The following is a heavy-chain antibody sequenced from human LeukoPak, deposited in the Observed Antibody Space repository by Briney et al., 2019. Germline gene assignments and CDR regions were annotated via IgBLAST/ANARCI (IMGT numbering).Heavy chain of an antibody. CDR1: GFTFSNFD. CDR2: ITNRGDGT. V-gene: IGHV3-23*01. CDR3: AKDARSTSGWYYFDS. D-gene: IGHD6-19*01. Sequence: GGSLRLSCTASGFTFSNFDMGGVRQAPGKGLEWVSAITNRGDGTYFADSVKGRVTISRDNSKDTLYLQLNSLRADDTAVYYCAKDARSTSGWYYFDSWGQGTLVTVSS. J-gene: IGHJ4*02.